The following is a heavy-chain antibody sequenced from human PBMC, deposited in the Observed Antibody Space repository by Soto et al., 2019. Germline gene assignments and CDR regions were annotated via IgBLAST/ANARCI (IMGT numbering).Heavy chain of an antibody. CDR2: INHSGST. Sequence: SETLSLTCAVHGGSFSGYYWSWIRQPPGKGLEWIGEINHSGSTNYNPSLKSRVTISVDTSKNQFSLKLSSVTAADTAVYYCARGEIKTTVINFVYWGQGTLVTVSS. J-gene: IGHJ4*02. CDR3: ARGEIKTTVINFVY. V-gene: IGHV4-34*01. CDR1: GGSFSGYY. D-gene: IGHD4-17*01.